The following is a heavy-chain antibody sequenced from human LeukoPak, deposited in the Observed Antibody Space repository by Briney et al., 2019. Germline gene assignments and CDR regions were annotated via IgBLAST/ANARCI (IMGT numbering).Heavy chain of an antibody. CDR2: IYHTGTT. CDR1: GYSITSGYF. Sequence: PSETLSLTCTVSGYSITSGYFWGWIRQPPGKGLEWIGSIYHTGTTYYNPSLKSRVTISVDTSNNRFSLRLSFVTAADTALYYSARPPDNGDYGAAFDRWGQGTLVTVSS. V-gene: IGHV4-38-2*02. CDR3: ARPPDNGDYGAAFDR. D-gene: IGHD4-17*01. J-gene: IGHJ4*02.